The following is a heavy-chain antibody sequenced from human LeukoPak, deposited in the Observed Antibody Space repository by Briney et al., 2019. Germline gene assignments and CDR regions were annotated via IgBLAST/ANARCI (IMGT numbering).Heavy chain of an antibody. V-gene: IGHV4-59*01. Sequence: SETLSLTCTVSGGSISSYYWSWIRQPPGKGLEWIGYIYYSGSTNYNPSLKSRVTISVNTSKNQFSLKLSSVTAADTAVYYCARRRGDYLPLDAFDIWGQGTMVTVSS. D-gene: IGHD4-17*01. CDR1: GGSISSYY. CDR2: IYYSGST. CDR3: ARRRGDYLPLDAFDI. J-gene: IGHJ3*02.